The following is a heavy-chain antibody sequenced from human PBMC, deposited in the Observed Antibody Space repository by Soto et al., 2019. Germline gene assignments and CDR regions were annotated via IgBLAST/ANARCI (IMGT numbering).Heavy chain of an antibody. CDR2: IYYSGST. Sequence: TLSLTCTVSGVSISSYYWSWIRQPPGKGLEWIGYIYYSGSTNYNPSLKSRVTISVDTSKNQFSLKLSSVTAADTAVYYCARNDDYYAGVFDYWGQGTLVTVSS. V-gene: IGHV4-59*01. D-gene: IGHD4-17*01. CDR1: GVSISSYY. J-gene: IGHJ4*02. CDR3: ARNDDYYAGVFDY.